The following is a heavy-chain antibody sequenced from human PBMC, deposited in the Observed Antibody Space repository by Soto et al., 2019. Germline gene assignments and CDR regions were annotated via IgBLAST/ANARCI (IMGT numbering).Heavy chain of an antibody. CDR2: ISGDNGHT. D-gene: IGHD3-9*01. Sequence: QVPLVQSGPEVKKPGASVKVSCKASGYTFARYGFSWVRQAPGQGLEWMGWISGDNGHTNYAQKFQDRVTVAIDTSMRTAYMELRSLRSDDTAVYYCAREALPDYEILTGYYSTFYGLDVWGQGTTVTVSS. CDR3: AREALPDYEILTGYYSTFYGLDV. J-gene: IGHJ6*02. CDR1: GYTFARYG. V-gene: IGHV1-18*01.